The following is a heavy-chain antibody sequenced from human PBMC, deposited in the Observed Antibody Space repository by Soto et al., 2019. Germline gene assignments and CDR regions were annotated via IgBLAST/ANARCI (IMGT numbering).Heavy chain of an antibody. CDR3: ARGKDIVLMVFDY. CDR2: IYYSGST. Sequence: SETLSLTCTVSGGSISSYYWSWIRQPPGKGLEWIGYIYYSGSTNYNPSLKSRVTISVDTSKNQFSLKLSSVTAADSAVYYCARGKDIVLMVFDYWGQGTLVTVSS. CDR1: GGSISSYY. V-gene: IGHV4-59*01. J-gene: IGHJ4*02. D-gene: IGHD2-8*01.